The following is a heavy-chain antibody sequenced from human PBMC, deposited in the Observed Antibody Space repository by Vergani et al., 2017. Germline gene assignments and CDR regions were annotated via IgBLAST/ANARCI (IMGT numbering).Heavy chain of an antibody. D-gene: IGHD2-21*01. V-gene: IGHV1-3*01. J-gene: IGHJ6*02. Sequence: KFQGRVTITRDTSASTAYMELSSLRSEDTAVYYCARDSNQLFSGMDVWGQGTTVTVSS. CDR3: ARDSNQLFSGMDV.